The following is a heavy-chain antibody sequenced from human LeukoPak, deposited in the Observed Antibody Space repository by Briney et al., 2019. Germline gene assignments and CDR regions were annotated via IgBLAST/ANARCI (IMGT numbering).Heavy chain of an antibody. J-gene: IGHJ4*02. D-gene: IGHD4-17*01. CDR1: GCTFSIYA. CDR2: ISYDGSNK. Sequence: GGSLRLSCAASGCTFSIYAMHRVRQAPGKVLEWVAVISYDGSNKYYAYSVKGRFTISRDNSKNTLYLQMNSLRAEDTAVYYCARAPTVTTAPGFDYWGQGTLVTVSS. CDR3: ARAPTVTTAPGFDY. V-gene: IGHV3-30-3*01.